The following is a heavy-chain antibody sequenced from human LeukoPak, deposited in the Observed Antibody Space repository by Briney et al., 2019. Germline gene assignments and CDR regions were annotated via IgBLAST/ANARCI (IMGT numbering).Heavy chain of an antibody. CDR3: ARVISRKSSAFDI. D-gene: IGHD3-22*01. CDR1: GGSISSSNW. J-gene: IGHJ3*02. Sequence: SEPLSLTCAVSGGSISSSNWWSWIRQPAGKGLEWIGRIYTRGSTNYNPSLKSRVTMSVDTSKNQFSLKLSSVTAADTAVYYCARVISRKSSAFDIWGQGTTVTVSS. V-gene: IGHV4-4*07. CDR2: IYTRGST.